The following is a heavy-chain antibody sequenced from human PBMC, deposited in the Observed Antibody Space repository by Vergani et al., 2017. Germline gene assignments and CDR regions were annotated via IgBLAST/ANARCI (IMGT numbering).Heavy chain of an antibody. D-gene: IGHD3-10*01. J-gene: IGHJ6*03. CDR3: AKSGSVTSGSLQYNFYMDV. V-gene: IGHV3-30*18. Sequence: QVQLAESGGGRVQPGRSLRLSCAASGFSFSSHAIHWVRQAPGKGLEWVAVISNEGSKKYYADSVKGRFTISRDNSKNTLDLQMNSLRTQDTAVYYCAKSGSVTSGSLQYNFYMDVRGKGTTVTVS. CDR1: GFSFSSHA. CDR2: ISNEGSKK.